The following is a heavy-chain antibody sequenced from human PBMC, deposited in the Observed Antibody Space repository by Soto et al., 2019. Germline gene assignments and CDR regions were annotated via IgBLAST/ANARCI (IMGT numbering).Heavy chain of an antibody. D-gene: IGHD6-19*01. CDR1: GGTFSSYT. V-gene: IGHV1-69*02. CDR3: ASTGSAWYHFDY. CDR2: IIPILGIA. J-gene: IGHJ4*02. Sequence: QVQLVQSGAEVKKPGSSVKVSCNASGGTFSSYTISWVRQAPGQGLEWMGRIIPILGIANYAQKFQGRVTITADKSTSTAYMELSSLRSEDTAVYYCASTGSAWYHFDYWGQGTLVTVSS.